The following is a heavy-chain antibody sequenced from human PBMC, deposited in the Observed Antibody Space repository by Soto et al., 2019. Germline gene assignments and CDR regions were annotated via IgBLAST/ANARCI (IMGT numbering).Heavy chain of an antibody. CDR2: INHSGST. V-gene: IGHV4-34*01. D-gene: IGHD6-13*01. CDR3: VRGQEGNFDY. J-gene: IGHJ4*02. Sequence: SETLSLTCAVYGGSFSGYYWSWIRQPPGKGLEWIGEINHSGSTNYNPSLKSRVTISVDTSKNQFSLKLSSVTAADTAVYYCVRGQEGNFDYWGQGTLVTVSS. CDR1: GGSFSGYY.